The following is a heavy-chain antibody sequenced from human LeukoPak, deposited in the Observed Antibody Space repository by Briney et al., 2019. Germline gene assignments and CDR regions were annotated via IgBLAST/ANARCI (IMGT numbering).Heavy chain of an antibody. CDR2: INHSGST. Sequence: PSETLSLTCAVYGGSFSGYYWSWIRQPPGKGLEWIGEINHSGSTNYNPSLKSRVTISVDTSKNQFSLKLSSVTAADTAVYYRARGDYYGSGYYYYGMDVWGQGTTVTVSS. J-gene: IGHJ6*02. CDR1: GGSFSGYY. CDR3: ARGDYYGSGYYYYGMDV. D-gene: IGHD3-10*01. V-gene: IGHV4-34*01.